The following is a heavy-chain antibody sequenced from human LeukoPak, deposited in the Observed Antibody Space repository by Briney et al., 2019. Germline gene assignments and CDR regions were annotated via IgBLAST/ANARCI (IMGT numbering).Heavy chain of an antibody. V-gene: IGHV3-74*01. CDR3: AKDKGYGETIRWDYFDY. Sequence: GGSLRLSCAASGFTFSNYWMPLVRQAPGKGLVLVSRINSDGRSTSYAGSVKGRFTISRDNAKDKLYLKMNSLRAEDTAVYYCAKDKGYGETIRWDYFDYWGQGTLVTVSS. J-gene: IGHJ4*02. D-gene: IGHD4-17*01. CDR2: INSDGRST. CDR1: GFTFSNYW.